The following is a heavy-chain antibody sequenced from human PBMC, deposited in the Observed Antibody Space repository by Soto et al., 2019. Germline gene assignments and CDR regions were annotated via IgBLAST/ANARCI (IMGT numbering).Heavy chain of an antibody. CDR2: VNPSSGNT. Sequence: QVQLVQSGAEVKRPGASVKISCEASGYTFTTYDINWVRQASGQGLEWMGCVNPSSGNTVYAQKFHGRVTMTRDTSISTAYMELSSLKSDYTAIYYCARASMYIWNDHWVQGTLVTVSS. V-gene: IGHV1-8*02. CDR3: ARASMYIWNDH. D-gene: IGHD1-20*01. CDR1: GYTFTTYD. J-gene: IGHJ1*01.